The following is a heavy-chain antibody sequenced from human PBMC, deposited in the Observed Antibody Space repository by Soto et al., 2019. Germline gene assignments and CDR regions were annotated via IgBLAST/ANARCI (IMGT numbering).Heavy chain of an antibody. D-gene: IGHD1-7*01. CDR3: ARDSIIRLELLMDV. CDR1: GFSLSIYG. V-gene: IGHV3-33*01. J-gene: IGHJ6*02. Sequence: QVQLVESGGGVVQPGRSLRLSCAASGFSLSIYGMHWVRQAPGKGMEWVAVIWYDGNNKYYADSVKGRFTISRDNSKNTLYLQMNSLRAEDTAVYYCARDSIIRLELLMDVWGQGTTVTVSS. CDR2: IWYDGNNK.